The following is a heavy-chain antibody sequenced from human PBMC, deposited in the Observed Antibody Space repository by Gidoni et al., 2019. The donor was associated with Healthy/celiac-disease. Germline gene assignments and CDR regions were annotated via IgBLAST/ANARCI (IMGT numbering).Heavy chain of an antibody. CDR2: ISGSGGST. Sequence: EVQLLESGGGLVQPGGSLRLSFAASGFPFSSYAMSWVRQAPGKGLEWVSAISGSGGSTYYADSVKGRFTISRDNSKNTLYLQMNSLRAEDTAVYYCAIGASGWYLDFCSNWGQGTLVTVSS. CDR1: GFPFSSYA. D-gene: IGHD6-19*01. J-gene: IGHJ4*02. CDR3: AIGASGWYLDFCSN. V-gene: IGHV3-23*01.